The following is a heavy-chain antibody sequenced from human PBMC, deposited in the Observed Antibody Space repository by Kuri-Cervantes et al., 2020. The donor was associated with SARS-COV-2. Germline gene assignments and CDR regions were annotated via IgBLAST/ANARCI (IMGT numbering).Heavy chain of an antibody. V-gene: IGHV3-7*05. Sequence: GGSLRLSCAASGLTFSSYWMSWVRQAPGKGLEWVANIKQDGSEKYYVDSVKGRFTISRDNAKNSLYLQMNSLRAEDTAVYYCARAPIYCSSTSCYGAYGMDVWGQGTTVTVSS. CDR3: ARAPIYCSSTSCYGAYGMDV. D-gene: IGHD2-2*01. CDR1: GLTFSSYW. J-gene: IGHJ6*02. CDR2: IKQDGSEK.